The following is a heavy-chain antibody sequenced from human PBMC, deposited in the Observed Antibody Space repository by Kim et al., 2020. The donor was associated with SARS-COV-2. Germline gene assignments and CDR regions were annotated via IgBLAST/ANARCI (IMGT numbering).Heavy chain of an antibody. CDR1: GYTFTNYA. Sequence: ASVKVSCKASGYTFTNYAMHWVRQAPGQRLEWMGWINTGNGNTKYSQKFRGRVSITRDTSATTAYMELSSLRSEDTAVFYCARGEYSGYDSGYFDYWGQG. CDR3: ARGEYSGYDSGYFDY. CDR2: INTGNGNT. D-gene: IGHD5-12*01. V-gene: IGHV1-3*04. J-gene: IGHJ4*02.